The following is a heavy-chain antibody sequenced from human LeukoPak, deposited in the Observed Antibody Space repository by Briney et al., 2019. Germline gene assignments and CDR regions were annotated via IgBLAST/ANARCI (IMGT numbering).Heavy chain of an antibody. CDR1: GGTFSSYA. Sequence: SVKVSCKASGGTFSSYAISWVRQAPGQGLEWMGGIIPIFGTANYAQKFQGRVTITADESTSTAYMELSSLRSEDTAVYYCATAYCGGDCYPGLALGEQWGQGTLVTVSS. D-gene: IGHD2-21*02. CDR2: IIPIFGTA. CDR3: ATAYCGGDCYPGLALGEQ. J-gene: IGHJ4*02. V-gene: IGHV1-69*13.